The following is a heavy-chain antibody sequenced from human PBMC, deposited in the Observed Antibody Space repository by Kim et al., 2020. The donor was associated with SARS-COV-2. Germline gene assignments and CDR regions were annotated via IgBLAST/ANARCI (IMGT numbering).Heavy chain of an antibody. CDR1: GGSISSGGYY. CDR2: IYYSGST. V-gene: IGHV4-31*03. J-gene: IGHJ2*01. CDR3: ARDLGYYDSSGYSAWYFDL. D-gene: IGHD3-22*01. Sequence: SETLSLTCTVSGGSISSGGYYWSWIRQHPGKGLEWIGYIYYSGSTYYNPSLKSRVTISVDTSKNQFSLNLSSVTAADTAVYYRARDLGYYDSSGYSAWYFDLWGRGTLVTVSS.